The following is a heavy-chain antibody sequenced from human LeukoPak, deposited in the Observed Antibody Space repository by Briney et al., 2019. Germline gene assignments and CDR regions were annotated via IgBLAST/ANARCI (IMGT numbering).Heavy chain of an antibody. CDR2: IIPTFGTA. J-gene: IGHJ4*02. D-gene: IGHD2-15*01. Sequence: ASVKVSCKASGGTFSSYAISWVRQAPGQGLEWMGGIIPTFGTANYAQKFQGRVTITTDESTSTAYMELSSLRSEDTAVYYCARSRDSGYFDYWGQGTLVTVSS. CDR3: ARSRDSGYFDY. V-gene: IGHV1-69*05. CDR1: GGTFSSYA.